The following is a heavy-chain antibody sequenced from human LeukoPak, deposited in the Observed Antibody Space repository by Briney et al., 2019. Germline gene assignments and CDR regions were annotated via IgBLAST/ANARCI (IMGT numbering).Heavy chain of an antibody. J-gene: IGHJ4*02. CDR2: IYYSGST. D-gene: IGHD6-6*01. Sequence: PSETLSLTCAVYGGSFSGYYWSWIRQPPGKGLEWIGYIYYSGSTNYNPSLKSRVTISVDTSKNQFSLKLSSVTAADTAVYYCARVDSSSSFDYWGQGTLVTVSS. CDR3: ARVDSSSSFDY. V-gene: IGHV4-59*01. CDR1: GGSFSGYY.